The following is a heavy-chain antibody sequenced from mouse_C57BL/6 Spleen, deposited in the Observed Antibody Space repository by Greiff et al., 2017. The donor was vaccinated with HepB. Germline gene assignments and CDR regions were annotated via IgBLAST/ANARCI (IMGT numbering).Heavy chain of an antibody. V-gene: IGHV1-19*01. CDR2: INPYNGGT. J-gene: IGHJ4*01. D-gene: IGHD2-4*01. CDR1: GYTFTDYY. CDR3: ARRIKNAMDN. Sequence: VQLQQSGPVLVKPGASVKMSCKASGYTFTDYYMNWVKQSHGKSLEWIGVINPYNGGTSYNQKFKGKATLTVDKSSSTAYMELNSLTSEDSAVYYCARRIKNAMDNWGQGTSVTVSS.